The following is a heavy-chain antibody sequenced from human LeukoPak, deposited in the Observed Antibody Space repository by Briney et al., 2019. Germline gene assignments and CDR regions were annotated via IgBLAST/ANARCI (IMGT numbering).Heavy chain of an antibody. CDR2: IYTTGST. V-gene: IGHV4-4*07. D-gene: IGHD1-26*01. J-gene: IGHJ6*03. Sequence: PSETLSLTCTVSGGSISSYYCSWIRQPAGKGLEWIGRIYTTGSTNYNPSLKSRVTMSVDTSKNQFSLRLNSVTAADTAVYYCARSAKLRVYYYYMDVWGKGTTVTVS. CDR1: GGSISSYY. CDR3: ARSAKLRVYYYYMDV.